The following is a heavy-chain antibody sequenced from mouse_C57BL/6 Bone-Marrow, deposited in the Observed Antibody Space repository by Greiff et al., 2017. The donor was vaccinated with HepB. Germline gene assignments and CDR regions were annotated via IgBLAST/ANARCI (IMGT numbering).Heavy chain of an antibody. Sequence: VQLQQSGAELVRPGASVKLSCTASGFNIKDDYMHWVKQRPEQGLEWIGWIDPENGDTEYASEFQGKATITADTSSNTAYLQLSSLTSEDTAVYYCTTEGFAYWGQGTLVTVSA. V-gene: IGHV14-4*01. J-gene: IGHJ3*01. CDR1: GFNIKDDY. CDR2: IDPENGDT. CDR3: TTEGFAY.